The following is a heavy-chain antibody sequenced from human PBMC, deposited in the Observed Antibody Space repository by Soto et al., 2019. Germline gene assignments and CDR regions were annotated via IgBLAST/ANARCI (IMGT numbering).Heavy chain of an antibody. J-gene: IGHJ5*02. CDR3: ASSALAAAGTDWFEP. CDR2: IYYSGST. CDR1: GGSISSGGYY. D-gene: IGHD6-13*01. V-gene: IGHV4-31*03. Sequence: SDTLSLTCTVSGGSISSGGYYWSWIRQHPGKGLERIGYIYYSGSTYYNPSLKSRVTISVDTSKNQFSLKLSSVTAADTAVYYCASSALAAAGTDWFEPWGQGTLVNV.